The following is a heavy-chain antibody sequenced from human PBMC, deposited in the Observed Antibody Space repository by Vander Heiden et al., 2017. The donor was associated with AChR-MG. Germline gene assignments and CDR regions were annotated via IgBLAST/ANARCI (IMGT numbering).Heavy chain of an antibody. Sequence: EVQLVESGGGLVQPGGSLRLSCAASGFTFSSYEMNWVRQAPGKGLEWVSYISSSGSTIYYADSVKGRFTISRDNAKNSLYLQMNSLRAEDTAVYYCARVVVTVTSPWAFDIWGQGTMVTVSS. V-gene: IGHV3-48*03. CDR2: ISSSGSTI. CDR1: GFTFSSYE. J-gene: IGHJ3*02. CDR3: ARVVVTVTSPWAFDI. D-gene: IGHD4-17*01.